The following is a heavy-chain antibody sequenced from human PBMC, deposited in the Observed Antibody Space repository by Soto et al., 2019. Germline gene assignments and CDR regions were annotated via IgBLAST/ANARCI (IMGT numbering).Heavy chain of an antibody. Sequence: GGSLRLSCAASGFTFTDYYMSWIRQAPGKGLEWVSYISFFTTNIYYADSVKGRFTISRDNAKNSLYLQMNSLRAEDTAVYYCGRVIYTSSSRGMDYWGQGTLVTVSS. J-gene: IGHJ4*02. CDR2: ISFFTTNI. CDR3: GRVIYTSSSRGMDY. CDR1: GFTFTDYY. V-gene: IGHV3-11*01. D-gene: IGHD6-6*01.